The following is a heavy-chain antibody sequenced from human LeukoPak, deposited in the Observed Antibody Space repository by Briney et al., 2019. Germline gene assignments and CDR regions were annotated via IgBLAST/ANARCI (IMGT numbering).Heavy chain of an antibody. CDR2: INSDGSST. CDR3: ARGGDGYNYPYYFDY. J-gene: IGHJ4*02. Sequence: GGSLRLSCAASGFTFSSYWMHWVRQAPGKGLVWVSRINSDGSSTSYADSVKGRFTISRDNAKNTLYLQMNSLRAEDTAVYYCARGGDGYNYPYYFDYWGQGTLVTVSS. V-gene: IGHV3-74*01. D-gene: IGHD5-24*01. CDR1: GFTFSSYW.